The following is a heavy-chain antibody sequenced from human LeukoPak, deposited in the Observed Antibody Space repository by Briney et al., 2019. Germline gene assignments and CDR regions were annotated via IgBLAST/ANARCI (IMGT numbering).Heavy chain of an antibody. V-gene: IGHV5-51*01. CDR3: ARHSQDTAMAVDAFDI. J-gene: IGHJ3*02. CDR1: GYSFTSYW. Sequence: GESLKISCKGSGYSFTSYWIGWVRQMPGKGLEWMGIIYPGDSDTRYSPSFQGQVTISADKSISTAYLQWSSLKASDTAMYYCARHSQDTAMAVDAFDIWGQGTMLTVSS. D-gene: IGHD5-18*01. CDR2: IYPGDSDT.